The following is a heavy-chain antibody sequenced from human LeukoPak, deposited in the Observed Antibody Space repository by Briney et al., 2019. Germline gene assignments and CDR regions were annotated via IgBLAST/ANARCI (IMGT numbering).Heavy chain of an antibody. V-gene: IGHV3-7*01. J-gene: IGHJ4*02. D-gene: IGHD3-3*02. CDR2: IKQDGSEK. CDR1: GFTFSSYS. Sequence: PGGSLRLSCAASGFTFSSYSMNWVRQAPGKGLEWVANIKQDGSEKYYVDSVKGRFTISRDNAKNSLYLQMNSLRAEDTAVYYCASALNWGQGTLVTVSS. CDR3: ASALN.